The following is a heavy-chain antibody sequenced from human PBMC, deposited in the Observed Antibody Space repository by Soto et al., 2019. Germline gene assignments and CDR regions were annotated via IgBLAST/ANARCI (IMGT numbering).Heavy chain of an antibody. D-gene: IGHD3-22*01. Sequence: EGQLVESGGGLVEPGGSLRLSCAASGFIFSSSDMTWVRQAPGKGLEYVSSINYNGIYTFYAEPAKGRVTISRDNAKNSLYLQMYSLTAEDTAVYFCARKSNSDISCYDYCDYGGQGTLVIVSS. J-gene: IGHJ4*02. CDR3: ARKSNSDISCYDYCDY. V-gene: IGHV3-21*06. CDR1: GFIFSSSD. CDR2: INYNGIYT.